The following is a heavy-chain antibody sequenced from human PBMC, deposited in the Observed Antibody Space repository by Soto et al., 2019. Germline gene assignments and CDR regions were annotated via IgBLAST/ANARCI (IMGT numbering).Heavy chain of an antibody. CDR3: TTEAYDNSGSLAFDI. J-gene: IGHJ3*02. CDR1: GWSFSGYY. V-gene: IGHV4-34*03. Sequence: SETLSLTCAVYGWSFSGYYWSWIRQPPGKGLEWIGEINHSGSTNYNPSLKSRVTLSVDTSQSQFSLKLNSVTAADTAVYYCTTEAYDNSGSLAFDIWGPGTLVTVS. D-gene: IGHD3-22*01. CDR2: INHSGST.